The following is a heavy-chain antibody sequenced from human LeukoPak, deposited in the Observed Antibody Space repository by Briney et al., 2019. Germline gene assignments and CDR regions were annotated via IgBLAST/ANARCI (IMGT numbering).Heavy chain of an antibody. Sequence: PSETLSLTCTVSGGSISSYYWSWIRQPAGKGLEWIGRIYTSGSTNYNPSLKSRVTMSVDTSKNQFSLKLSSVTAADTAVYYCARVRSSSWYTPSHFDYWGQGTLVTVSS. CDR3: ARVRSSSWYTPSHFDY. CDR2: IYTSGST. J-gene: IGHJ4*02. D-gene: IGHD6-13*01. CDR1: GGSISSYY. V-gene: IGHV4-4*07.